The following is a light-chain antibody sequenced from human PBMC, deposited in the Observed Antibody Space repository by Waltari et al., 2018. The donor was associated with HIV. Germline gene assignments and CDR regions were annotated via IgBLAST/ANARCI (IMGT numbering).Light chain of an antibody. J-gene: IGLJ2*01. V-gene: IGLV2-23*02. CDR2: EVS. CDR1: RSDVGSYNL. Sequence: QSALTQPASVSGSPGQSLTISCTGTRSDVGSYNLVSWYQQHPGKAPKLMIYEVSKRPSGGLNRFSGSKSGNPASLTISGLQAGDEADYYCCSYAGSSTPVFGGGTKLTVL. CDR3: CSYAGSSTPV.